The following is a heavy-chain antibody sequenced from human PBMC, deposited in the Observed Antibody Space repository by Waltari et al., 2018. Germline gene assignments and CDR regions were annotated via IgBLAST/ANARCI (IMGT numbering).Heavy chain of an antibody. V-gene: IGHV4-34*01. CDR2: INHRVST. CDR3: ASLYYDSNNGIPDY. Sequence: QVQLQQWGAGLLKPSETLSLTCAVYGGSFSGYSWSWIRQPPGKGLGWIGEINHRVSTNYNPSLKSRVTISVDTSKNQFSLKLSSVTAADTAVYYCASLYYDSNNGIPDYWGQGTLVTVSS. J-gene: IGHJ4*02. D-gene: IGHD3-22*01. CDR1: GGSFSGYS.